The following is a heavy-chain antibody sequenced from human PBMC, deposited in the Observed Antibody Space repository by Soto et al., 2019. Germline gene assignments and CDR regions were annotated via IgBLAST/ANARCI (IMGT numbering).Heavy chain of an antibody. Sequence: GESLKISCMGSGDTFTSHWIAWVRQMPGKGLELMGLIYPADSDTRYSPSFEGQVTISVDKSISTAYLQWSSLKASDTAMYYCVRPQAKELGTIRGAFDIWGQGTKVTVSS. CDR1: GDTFTSHW. J-gene: IGHJ3*02. CDR2: IYPADSDT. D-gene: IGHD3-10*01. CDR3: VRPQAKELGTIRGAFDI. V-gene: IGHV5-51*01.